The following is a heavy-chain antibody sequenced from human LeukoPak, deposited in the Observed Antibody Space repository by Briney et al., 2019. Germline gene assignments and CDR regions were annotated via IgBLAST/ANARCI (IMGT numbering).Heavy chain of an antibody. V-gene: IGHV4-34*01. CDR1: GGSFSGYY. J-gene: IGHJ4*02. CDR3: ARVLIAARRPVARYYFDY. D-gene: IGHD6-6*01. Sequence: SETLSLTCAVYGGSFSGYYWSWIRQPPGKGLEWIGEINHSGSTNYNPSLKSRVTISVDTSKNQFSLKLSSVTAADTAVYYCARVLIAARRPVARYYFDYWGQGTLVTVSS. CDR2: INHSGST.